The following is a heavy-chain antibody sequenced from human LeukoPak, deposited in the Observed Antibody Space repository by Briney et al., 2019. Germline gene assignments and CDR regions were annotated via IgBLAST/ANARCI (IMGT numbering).Heavy chain of an antibody. CDR3: ARGNLYSSGLDY. CDR2: IYYTGTT. Sequence: PSETLSLTCTVSGGSISNNYWSWIRQPPGKGLEWIGYIYYTGTTNYNPSLKSRVTISVDTSKNQFSLKLSAVTAADTAVYYCARGNLYSSGLDYWGQGTLVTVSS. D-gene: IGHD6-19*01. CDR1: GGSISNNY. J-gene: IGHJ4*02. V-gene: IGHV4-59*12.